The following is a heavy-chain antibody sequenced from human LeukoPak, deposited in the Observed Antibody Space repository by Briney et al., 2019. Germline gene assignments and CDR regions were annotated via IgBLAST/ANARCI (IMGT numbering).Heavy chain of an antibody. CDR2: IYYSGST. V-gene: IGHV4-59*01. Sequence: GSLRLSCAASGFMFSDEYMSWIRQPPGKGLEWIGYIYYSGSTNYNPSLKSRVTISVDTSKNQFSLKLSSVTAADTAVYYCARTGIAARFLDYWGQGTLVTVSS. J-gene: IGHJ4*02. D-gene: IGHD6-6*01. CDR1: GFMFSDEY. CDR3: ARTGIAARFLDY.